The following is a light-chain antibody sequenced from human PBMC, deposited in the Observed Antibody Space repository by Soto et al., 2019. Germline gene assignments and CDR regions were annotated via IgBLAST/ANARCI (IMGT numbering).Light chain of an antibody. CDR2: AAD. Sequence: QLTQSPSLLSASVGDRVTITCRASPSIGSYLNWYQHKPGEAPKLLIFAADTLKSGVPSRFSGSGFNKEFTLTVSSLQPEDFATYYCQQNYDVPYTFGQGIRVEIK. V-gene: IGKV1-39*01. CDR1: PSIGSY. CDR3: QQNYDVPYT. J-gene: IGKJ2*01.